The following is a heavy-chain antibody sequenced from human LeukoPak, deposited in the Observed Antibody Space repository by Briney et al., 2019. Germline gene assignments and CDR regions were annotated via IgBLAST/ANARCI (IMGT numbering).Heavy chain of an antibody. J-gene: IGHJ5*02. V-gene: IGHV3-20*01. Sequence: SGGSLRLSCAASGFTYDDYGMSWVRHAPGKGLEWVSGINWNGGSTGYTDSVKGRFTISRDDAKNSLYLQMNSLRAEDTAVYHCARDKGRAVIGSVWFDPWGQGTLVTVSS. D-gene: IGHD3-16*02. CDR3: ARDKGRAVIGSVWFDP. CDR2: INWNGGST. CDR1: GFTYDDYG.